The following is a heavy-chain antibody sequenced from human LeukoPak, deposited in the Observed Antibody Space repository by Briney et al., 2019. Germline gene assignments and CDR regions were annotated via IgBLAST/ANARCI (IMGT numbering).Heavy chain of an antibody. CDR3: ARDRRYYDSSGFSLGYFDY. Sequence: SETLSLTCTASGGSISSYYWSWIRQPPGKGLEWIGYIYYSGSTSYNPSLKSRVTISVDTSKDQFSLKLSSVSAADTAVYYCARDRRYYDSSGFSLGYFDYWGQGTLVTVSS. CDR2: IYYSGST. V-gene: IGHV4-59*12. CDR1: GGSISSYY. J-gene: IGHJ4*02. D-gene: IGHD3-22*01.